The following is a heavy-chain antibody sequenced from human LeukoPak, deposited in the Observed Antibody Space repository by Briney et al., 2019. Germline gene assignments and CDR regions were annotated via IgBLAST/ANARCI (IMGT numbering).Heavy chain of an antibody. J-gene: IGHJ4*02. V-gene: IGHV3-30*02. Sequence: GGSLRLSCATSGFTFSTSDMHWVRQAPGKGLEWVSFIQYDGSRKNYVDSVKGRFTISRDNSKNTLYLQMNSLRDEDTAVYYCAKDSHWILFDDWGQGTLVTVSS. CDR3: AKDSHWILFDD. D-gene: IGHD2-2*03. CDR1: GFTFSTSD. CDR2: IQYDGSRK.